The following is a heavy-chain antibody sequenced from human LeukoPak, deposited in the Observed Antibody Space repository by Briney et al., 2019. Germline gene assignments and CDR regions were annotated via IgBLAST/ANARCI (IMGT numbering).Heavy chain of an antibody. CDR3: ARGRVVVAATRFDY. Sequence: PSETLSITCAVYGGSFSGYYWSWIRQPPGKGLEWIGEINHSGSTNYNPSLKSRVTRSVDTSKNQFSLKLSSVTAADTAVYYCARGRVVVAATRFDYWGQGTLVTVSS. J-gene: IGHJ4*02. CDR2: INHSGST. D-gene: IGHD2-15*01. CDR1: GGSFSGYY. V-gene: IGHV4-34*01.